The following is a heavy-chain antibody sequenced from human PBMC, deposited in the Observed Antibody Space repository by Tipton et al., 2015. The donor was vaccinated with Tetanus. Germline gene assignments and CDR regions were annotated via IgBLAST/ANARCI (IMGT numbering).Heavy chain of an antibody. CDR2: FHHSGST. Sequence: TLSLTCSVSGGSISSGDYFWSWIRQLPGKGLECLGNFHHSGSTYYDPSLKSRVTISTDTSKNQFSLRLSSVTAADTAVYYCARHGVSGYCSNGVCYVGAFDIWGQGTMVTVSS. CDR1: GGSISSGDYF. D-gene: IGHD2-8*01. CDR3: ARHGVSGYCSNGVCYVGAFDI. V-gene: IGHV4-31*03. J-gene: IGHJ3*02.